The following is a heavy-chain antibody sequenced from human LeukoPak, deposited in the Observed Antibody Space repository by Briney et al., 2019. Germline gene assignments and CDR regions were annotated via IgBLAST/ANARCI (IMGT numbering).Heavy chain of an antibody. Sequence: AGGSLRLSCAGSGFTFTNSILSWVRQAPGKGLEWLSTFSGNDGYTYYADSVKGRFTISRDNSKNTVYQQMNSLRAEDTANYYCAKRSTGYYFDSWGQGTLVTVSS. CDR2: FSGNDGYT. CDR1: GFTFTNSI. CDR3: AKRSTGYYFDS. V-gene: IGHV3-23*01. J-gene: IGHJ4*02. D-gene: IGHD2-2*01.